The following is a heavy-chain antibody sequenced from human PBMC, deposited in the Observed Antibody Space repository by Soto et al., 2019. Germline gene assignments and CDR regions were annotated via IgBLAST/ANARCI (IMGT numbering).Heavy chain of an antibody. Sequence: ASVKVSCKASGYTFTSYGISWVRQAPGQGLEWMGWISAYNGNTNCAQKLQGRVTMTTDTSTSTAYMELRSLRSDDTAVYYCARVDDFWSGYYPNFDYWGQGTLVTVSS. CDR3: ARVDDFWSGYYPNFDY. J-gene: IGHJ4*02. CDR2: ISAYNGNT. V-gene: IGHV1-18*01. D-gene: IGHD3-3*01. CDR1: GYTFTSYG.